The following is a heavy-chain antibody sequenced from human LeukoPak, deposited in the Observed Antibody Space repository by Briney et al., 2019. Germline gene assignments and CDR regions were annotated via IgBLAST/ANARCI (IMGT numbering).Heavy chain of an antibody. Sequence: GGSLRLSCAASGFIFSDYAMHWVRQAPGKGLEWVAVISYDGSNKFYADSVKGRFAISRDNSKNTLYVQMNSLRAEDTAVYYCASTHIAVAGPFDYWGQGTLVTVSS. V-gene: IGHV3-30*09. CDR2: ISYDGSNK. D-gene: IGHD6-19*01. CDR3: ASTHIAVAGPFDY. J-gene: IGHJ4*02. CDR1: GFIFSDYA.